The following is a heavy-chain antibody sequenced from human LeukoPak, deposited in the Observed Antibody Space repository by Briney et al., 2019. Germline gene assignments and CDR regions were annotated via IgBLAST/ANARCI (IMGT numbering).Heavy chain of an antibody. CDR3: ARDRRYYDTSGTVYYDAMDV. CDR1: GGSMSGYY. J-gene: IGHJ6*02. D-gene: IGHD3-22*01. Sequence: SETLSLTCTVSGGSMSGYYWSWIRQPPGKGLEWIGYIYYRGSTNYNPSLKSRVTISVDTSKNHFSLRLSSVTAADTAVYYCARDRRYYDTSGTVYYDAMDVWGQGTTVTVSS. V-gene: IGHV4-59*01. CDR2: IYYRGST.